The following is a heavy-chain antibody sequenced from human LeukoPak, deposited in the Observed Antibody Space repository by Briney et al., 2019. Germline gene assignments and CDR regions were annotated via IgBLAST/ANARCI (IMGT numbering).Heavy chain of an antibody. CDR1: GFTFSNYA. CDR3: AKWGDYDVLTGYYDPDY. V-gene: IGHV3-23*01. CDR2: ITGSGGGT. D-gene: IGHD3-9*01. Sequence: QPGASLRLSCAASGFTFSNYAMSWVRQAPGKGLERVSAITGSGGGTYYADSVKGRFTISRDNSKNTLYLQMNSLRAEDTAVYYCAKWGDYDVLTGYYDPDYWGQGTLVTVSS. J-gene: IGHJ4*02.